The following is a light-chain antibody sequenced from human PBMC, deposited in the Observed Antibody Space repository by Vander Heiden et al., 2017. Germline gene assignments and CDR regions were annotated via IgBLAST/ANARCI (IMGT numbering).Light chain of an antibody. V-gene: IGLV2-23*02. CDR3: SSYAGSRTFV. CDR1: NGDVGNFNF. CDR2: DVT. J-gene: IGLJ1*01. Sequence: QSALTQPASVSGFPGQSITVSCTGTNGDVGNFNFVSWYQLYPGQAPKLVIYDVTKRPSGVSDRFSRFKSGNTASLTISGLQSDDEADYFCSSYAGSRTFVFGTGTRVTVL.